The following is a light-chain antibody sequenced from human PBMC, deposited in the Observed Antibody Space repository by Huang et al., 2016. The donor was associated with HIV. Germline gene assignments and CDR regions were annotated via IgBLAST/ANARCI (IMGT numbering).Light chain of an antibody. CDR1: QSVSSS. V-gene: IGKV3-11*01. CDR3: QQRSNWPLFT. CDR2: DTS. J-gene: IGKJ3*01. Sequence: EIVLTQSPATLSLSPGERATLSCTASQSVSSSLAWYQQKPGQAPRLLSYDTSNRATGIPARFSGSEAGTDFTLTISSLEPEDFAVYYCQQRSNWPLFTFGPGTKVDIK.